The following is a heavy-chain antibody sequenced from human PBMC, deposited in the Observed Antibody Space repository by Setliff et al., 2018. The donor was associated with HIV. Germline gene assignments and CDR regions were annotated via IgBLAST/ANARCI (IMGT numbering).Heavy chain of an antibody. CDR3: ARASYYYDSSGYYFGY. J-gene: IGHJ4*02. V-gene: IGHV3-74*01. CDR1: GFTFSSYW. D-gene: IGHD3-22*01. Sequence: GGSLRLSCAASGFTFSSYWMHWVRQAPGKGLVWVSRINSDGSSTDYADSVKGRFTISRDNAKNTLYLQMNSLRAEDTAVYYCARASYYYDSSGYYFGYWGQGTLVTVSS. CDR2: INSDGSST.